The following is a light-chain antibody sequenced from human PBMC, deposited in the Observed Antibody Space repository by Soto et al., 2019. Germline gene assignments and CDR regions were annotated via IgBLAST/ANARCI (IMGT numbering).Light chain of an antibody. CDR1: QSVGSS. J-gene: IGKJ2*01. Sequence: EVVLTQSPATLSLSPGERATLSCRASQSVGSSLAWYQQKPGQAPRLLIYDASNRATGIPGRFSGRGSGTDFTLTLSSLEPEDFAVYYCQQRGAFGQGTKLEIK. V-gene: IGKV3-11*01. CDR2: DAS. CDR3: QQRGA.